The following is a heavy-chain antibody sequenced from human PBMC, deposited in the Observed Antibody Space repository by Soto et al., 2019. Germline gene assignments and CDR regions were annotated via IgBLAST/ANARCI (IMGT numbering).Heavy chain of an antibody. Sequence: EVQLVESGGGLVQAGASLRLSCAASGFTFSTYWMHWVRQAPGKGLMWLSRIKGDESATNYADSVDVRCTISRDNAKNAVYLQVNSLRVEDTAVYYCARGGLGAYWFDPWGQGTMVTVSS. CDR2: IKGDESAT. J-gene: IGHJ5*02. CDR3: ARGGLGAYWFDP. V-gene: IGHV3-74*01. D-gene: IGHD3-16*01. CDR1: GFTFSTYW.